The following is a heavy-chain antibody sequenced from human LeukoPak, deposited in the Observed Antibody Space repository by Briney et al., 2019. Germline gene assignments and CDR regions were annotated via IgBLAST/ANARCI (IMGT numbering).Heavy chain of an antibody. V-gene: IGHV1-69*04. CDR3: ARDNYGERFFDY. D-gene: IGHD4-17*01. CDR2: IIPILGIA. J-gene: IGHJ4*02. Sequence: ASVKVSCKASRGTFSSYADTWVRQAPGQGLEWMGRIIPILGIANYAQKFQRRVTITADKSTSTAYMELSSLRSEDTAVYYCARDNYGERFFDYWGQGTLVTVSS. CDR1: RGTFSSYA.